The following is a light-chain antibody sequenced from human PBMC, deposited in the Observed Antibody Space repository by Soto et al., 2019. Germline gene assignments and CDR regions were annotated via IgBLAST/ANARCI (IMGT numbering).Light chain of an antibody. CDR2: DAS. CDR1: QSVSSSY. CDR3: QQRAGSSS. J-gene: IGKJ5*01. Sequence: KELTQSAVPLASSQIDIATLSSRASQSVSSSYLAWYQQKPGQAPRLLIYDASRRVTGIPARFSGSGSGTDFTLTLSSLEPEDFAVYYCQQRAGSSSFGQGTRLEI. V-gene: IGKV3D-20*02.